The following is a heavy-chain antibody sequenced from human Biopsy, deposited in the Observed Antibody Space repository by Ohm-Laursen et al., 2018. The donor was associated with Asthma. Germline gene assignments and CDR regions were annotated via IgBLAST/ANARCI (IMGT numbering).Heavy chain of an antibody. V-gene: IGHV4-39*01. CDR2: ISYTGSA. J-gene: IGHJ4*02. Sequence: TLSLTCTVSGGSMSSSSYYWGWIRQPPGKGLEWMGSISYTGSAYHNPSPKSRVTISVDTSKNHFSRKLSSVTAADTAVYYCARHWDWGSFFDYWGQGTPVTVSS. CDR3: ARHWDWGSFFDY. CDR1: GGSMSSSSYY. D-gene: IGHD7-27*01.